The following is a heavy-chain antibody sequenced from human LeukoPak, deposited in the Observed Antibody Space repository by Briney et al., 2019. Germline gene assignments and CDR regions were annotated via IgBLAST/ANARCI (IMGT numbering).Heavy chain of an antibody. CDR2: IYYSGST. J-gene: IGHJ4*02. D-gene: IGHD3-22*01. Sequence: SETLSLTCTVSGGSISSYYWSWIRQPPGKGLEWIGYIYYSGSTNYNPSLKSRVTMSVDTSKNQFSLKLSSVTAADTAVYYCARGGDSSGYYYPKEYYFDYWGQGTLVTVSS. CDR1: GGSISSYY. V-gene: IGHV4-59*01. CDR3: ARGGDSSGYYYPKEYYFDY.